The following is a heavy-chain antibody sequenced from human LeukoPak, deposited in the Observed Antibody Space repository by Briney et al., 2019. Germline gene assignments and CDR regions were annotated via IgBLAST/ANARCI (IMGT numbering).Heavy chain of an antibody. Sequence: PGGSLRLSCAASGFTFSSYWIHWVRQAPGKGLVWVSRINSDGSTTNYADSVKGRFTISRDNANNTLYPQMNGLRAEDTAVYYCARGNALYGMDVWGQGTTVTVSS. CDR3: ARGNALYGMDV. CDR2: INSDGSTT. CDR1: GFTFSSYW. J-gene: IGHJ6*02. V-gene: IGHV3-74*01.